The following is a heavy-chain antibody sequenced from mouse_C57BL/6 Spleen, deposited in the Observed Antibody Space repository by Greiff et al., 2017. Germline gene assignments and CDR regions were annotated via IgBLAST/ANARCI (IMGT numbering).Heavy chain of an antibody. J-gene: IGHJ4*01. V-gene: IGHV5-17*01. CDR2: ISSGSSTI. CDR1: GFTFSDYG. CDR3: ARTNYYGSSYVYAMDY. Sequence: EVQRVESGGGLVKPGGSLKLSCAASGFTFSDYGMHWVRQAPEKGLEWVAYISSGSSTIYYADTVKGRLTISRDNAKNTLFLQMTSLRSADTAMYYCARTNYYGSSYVYAMDYWGQGTSVTVSS. D-gene: IGHD1-1*01.